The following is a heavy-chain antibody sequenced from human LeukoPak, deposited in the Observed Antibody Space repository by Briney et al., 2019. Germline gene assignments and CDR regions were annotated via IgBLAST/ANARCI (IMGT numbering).Heavy chain of an antibody. CDR3: AKDQVIAAAGTRKPIDY. D-gene: IGHD6-13*01. Sequence: GGSLRLSCAASGFTFSSYAMSWVRQASGKGLESVSAISGSGGSTYYADSVKGRFTISRDNSKNTLYLQMNSLRAEDTAVYYCAKDQVIAAAGTRKPIDYWGQGTLVTVSS. J-gene: IGHJ4*02. V-gene: IGHV3-23*01. CDR1: GFTFSSYA. CDR2: ISGSGGST.